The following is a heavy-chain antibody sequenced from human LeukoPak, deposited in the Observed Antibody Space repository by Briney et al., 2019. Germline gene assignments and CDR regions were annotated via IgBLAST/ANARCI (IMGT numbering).Heavy chain of an antibody. CDR1: GGSFSGYY. J-gene: IGHJ4*02. Sequence: SETLSLTCAVSGGSFSGYYWSWIRQPPGKGLEWIGEINHSGSTNYNPSLKSRVTISVDTSKNQFSLKLSSVTAADTAVYYCASGARYCSSTSCSRRPFDYWGQGTLVTVSS. D-gene: IGHD2-2*01. CDR3: ASGARYCSSTSCSRRPFDY. V-gene: IGHV4-34*01. CDR2: INHSGST.